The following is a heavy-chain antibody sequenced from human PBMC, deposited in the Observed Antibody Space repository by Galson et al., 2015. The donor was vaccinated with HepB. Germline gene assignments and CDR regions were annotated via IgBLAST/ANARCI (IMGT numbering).Heavy chain of an antibody. J-gene: IGHJ4*02. CDR1: GYSFTSYW. CDR2: IDPSDSYT. V-gene: IGHV5-10-1*01. Sequence: QSGAEVKKPGESLRISCKGSGYSFTSYWIGWVRQMPGKGLEWMGRIDPSDSYTNYSPSFQGHVTISADKSISTAYLQWSSLKASDTAMYYCARQHKSFGELLPIDYWGQGTLVTVSS. CDR3: ARQHKSFGELLPIDY. D-gene: IGHD3-10*01.